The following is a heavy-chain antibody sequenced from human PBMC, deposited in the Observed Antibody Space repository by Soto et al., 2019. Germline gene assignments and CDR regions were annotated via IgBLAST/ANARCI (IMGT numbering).Heavy chain of an antibody. D-gene: IGHD4-4*01. J-gene: IGHJ4*02. V-gene: IGHV3-23*01. CDR2: ISGSGGST. Sequence: PGGSLRLSCAASGFTFSSYAMSWVRQAPGKGLEWVSAISGSGGSTYYADSVKGRFTISRDNSKNTLYLQMNSLRAEDTAVYYCAKGGDYSNYRNYFDYWGQGTLVTVSS. CDR3: AKGGDYSNYRNYFDY. CDR1: GFTFSSYA.